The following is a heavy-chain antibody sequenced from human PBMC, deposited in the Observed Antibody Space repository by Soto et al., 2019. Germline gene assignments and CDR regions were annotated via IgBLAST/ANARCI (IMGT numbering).Heavy chain of an antibody. CDR3: ARGAGYGDYGGY. Sequence: EVQLVESGGGLVQPGGSLRLSCAASGFSLRGYSMSWVRQAPGKGLEWVSYISGTGSSIYADSVKGRFTISRDNAKNSVYLQMNSLGDDDTAVYYCARGAGYGDYGGYWGQGTLVTFSS. CDR2: ISGTGSSI. J-gene: IGHJ4*02. D-gene: IGHD4-17*01. CDR1: GFSLRGYS. V-gene: IGHV3-48*02.